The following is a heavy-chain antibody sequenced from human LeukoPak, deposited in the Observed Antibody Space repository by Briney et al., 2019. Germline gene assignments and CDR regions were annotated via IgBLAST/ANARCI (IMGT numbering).Heavy chain of an antibody. V-gene: IGHV4-39*07. CDR2: VYYSGST. J-gene: IGHJ3*02. Sequence: PSETLFLTCTVSGGSISTSSYYWGWIRQPPGKGLEWIGSVYYSGSTYYSPSLKSRVTMSVDTSKNQFSLKLSSVTAADTAVYYCARARYSNSWYAVDIWGQGTMVTVSS. CDR1: GGSISTSSYY. CDR3: ARARYSNSWYAVDI. D-gene: IGHD6-13*01.